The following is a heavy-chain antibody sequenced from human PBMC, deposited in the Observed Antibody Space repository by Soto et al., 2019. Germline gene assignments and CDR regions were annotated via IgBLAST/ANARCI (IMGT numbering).Heavy chain of an antibody. Sequence: QEQLVQSGAEVKKPGSSVKVSCKASGGIFSSYAISWVRQAPGQGLEWMGGIIPIFGTANYAQKFQVRVTSTADESTIKAYMDLSSLKSEDTAIYYCARGGSGYVWFNEFWGQGTLVTVSS. V-gene: IGHV1-69*01. J-gene: IGHJ4*02. CDR1: GGIFSSYA. D-gene: IGHD3-22*01. CDR3: ARGGSGYVWFNEF. CDR2: IIPIFGTA.